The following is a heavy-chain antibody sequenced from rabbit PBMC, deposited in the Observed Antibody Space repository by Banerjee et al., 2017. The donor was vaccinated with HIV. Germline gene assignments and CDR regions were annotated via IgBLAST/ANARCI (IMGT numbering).Heavy chain of an antibody. V-gene: IGHV1S8*01. J-gene: IGHJ4*01. CDR2: IDLVFGTT. Sequence: QAQLVESGGGLVQPGGSLKLSCKASGFDLSSYGVSWVRQAPGKGLEWIGYIDLVFGTTNYASWVNGRFTISSHNAQNTLYLQLNSLTAADTATYFCARDPYSYDDYGDYPFNLWGPGTLVTVS. CDR1: GFDLSSYG. CDR3: ARDPYSYDDYGDYPFNL. D-gene: IGHD2-1*01.